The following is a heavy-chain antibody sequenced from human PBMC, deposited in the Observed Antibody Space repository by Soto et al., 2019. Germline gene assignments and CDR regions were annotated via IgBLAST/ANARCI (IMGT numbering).Heavy chain of an antibody. V-gene: IGHV3-48*01. CDR2: ITSGNNNK. CDR3: VRDSDYYDSSGYYYFDY. Sequence: AGGSPRLSCGVSGFTFSRYSMDWVRQAPGKGLERVSYITSGNNNKHNADNVKGRFNNSRDNAKKTVLLQIKKPKVEDTVVYYFVRDSDYYDSSGYYYFDYWGQGTLVTVSS. D-gene: IGHD3-22*01. J-gene: IGHJ4*02. CDR1: GFTFSRYS.